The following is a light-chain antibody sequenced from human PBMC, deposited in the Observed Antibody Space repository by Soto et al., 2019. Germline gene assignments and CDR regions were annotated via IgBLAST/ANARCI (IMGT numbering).Light chain of an antibody. J-gene: IGLJ2*01. Sequence: QSVLTQPASVSGSPGQSITISCTGTSSDVGGYKYVSWYQQHPGKAPKLMIYDVSNRPSGVSNRFSGSKSGNTASLTISGLQAEDEADYYCSSYTSSSNVVFGGGTKVTVL. CDR1: SSDVGGYKY. CDR3: SSYTSSSNVV. V-gene: IGLV2-14*01. CDR2: DVS.